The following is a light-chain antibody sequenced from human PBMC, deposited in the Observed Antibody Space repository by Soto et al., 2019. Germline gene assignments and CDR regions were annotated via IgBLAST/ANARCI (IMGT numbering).Light chain of an antibody. CDR2: DTS. J-gene: IGLJ3*02. CDR3: LLFYSGSCV. Sequence: QTVVTQDPSLTVSPGETVTLTCGSSTGDVTSGHYPYWFQQKPGQAPRTLIYDTSNNHSWTPARFSGSLLGGTAVLTLSGAQPEDEAEYYCLLFYSGSCVFGGGTKVTVL. CDR1: TGDVTSGHY. V-gene: IGLV7-46*01.